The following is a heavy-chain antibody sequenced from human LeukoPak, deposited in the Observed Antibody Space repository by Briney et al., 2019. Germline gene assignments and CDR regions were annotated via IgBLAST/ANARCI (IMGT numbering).Heavy chain of an antibody. J-gene: IGHJ4*02. CDR2: TYYSGST. CDR3: ARVGLGWNSLFDY. Sequence: SETLSLTCTVSGGSISSYYWSWIRQPPGKGLEWIGYTYYSGSTNYNPSLKSRVTISVDTSKNQFSLKLSSVTAADTAVYYCARVGLGWNSLFDYWGQGTLVTVSS. CDR1: GGSISSYY. V-gene: IGHV4-59*01. D-gene: IGHD1-7*01.